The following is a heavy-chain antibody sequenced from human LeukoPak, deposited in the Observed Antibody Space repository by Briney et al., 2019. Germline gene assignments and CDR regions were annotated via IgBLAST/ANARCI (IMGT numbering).Heavy chain of an antibody. CDR2: IWYDGSNK. CDR1: GFTFSSYG. D-gene: IGHD3-16*01. CDR3: ARDLWGSQLGGFDY. Sequence: GGSLRLSCAASGFTFSSYGMHWVRQAPGKGLEWVAVIWYDGSNKYYADSVKGRFTISRDNSKNTLYLQMNSLRAEDTAVYYCARDLWGSQLGGFDYWGQGTLVTVSS. V-gene: IGHV3-33*01. J-gene: IGHJ4*02.